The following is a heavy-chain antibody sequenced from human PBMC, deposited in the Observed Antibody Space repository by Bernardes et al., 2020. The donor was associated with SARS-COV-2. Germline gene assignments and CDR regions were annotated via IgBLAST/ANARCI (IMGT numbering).Heavy chain of an antibody. V-gene: IGHV3-23*01. CDR2: ISGSGGST. CDR1: GFTFSRNA. D-gene: IGHD1-1*01. J-gene: IGHJ6*02. Sequence: GSLRLSCAASGFTFSRNAMTCVRQAPGKGLEWLSGISGSGGSTYYADSVKGRFTISRNNSKDTLYLEMSSLKGEDTAIYYCAKCVQGSYAMDVWGQGTTVTVS. CDR3: AKCVQGSYAMDV.